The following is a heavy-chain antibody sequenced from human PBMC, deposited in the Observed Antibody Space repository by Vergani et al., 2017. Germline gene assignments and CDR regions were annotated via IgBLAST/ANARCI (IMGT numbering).Heavy chain of an antibody. CDR3: ARGRGYCSSTSCSRFDP. CDR2: IYSSGTT. V-gene: IGHV4-59*12. CDR1: GGSISSYY. D-gene: IGHD2-2*01. Sequence: QVQLQESGPGLVKPSETLSLTCTVSGGSISSYYWSWIRQPPGKGLAWIGYIYSSGTTTYNPSLKRRVTISVDTSKNPFSLKQSSVTAADTAVYYCARGRGYCSSTSCSRFDPWGQGTLVTVSS. J-gene: IGHJ5*02.